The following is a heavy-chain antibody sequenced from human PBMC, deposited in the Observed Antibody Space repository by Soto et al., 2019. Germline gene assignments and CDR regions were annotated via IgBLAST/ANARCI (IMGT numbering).Heavy chain of an antibody. CDR2: ISSSGSTI. J-gene: IGHJ4*02. V-gene: IGHV3-48*03. CDR1: GFTFSSYE. D-gene: IGHD3-3*01. CDR3: ARIEGTYDFWSG. Sequence: TGGSLRLSCAASGFTFSSYEMNWVRQAPGKGLEWVSYISSSGSTIYYADSVKGRFTISRDNAKNSLYLQMNSLRAEDTAVYYCARIEGTYDFWSGWGQGTLVTVSS.